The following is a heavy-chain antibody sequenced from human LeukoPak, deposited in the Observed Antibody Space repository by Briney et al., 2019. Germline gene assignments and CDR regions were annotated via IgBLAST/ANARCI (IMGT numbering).Heavy chain of an antibody. CDR1: GFTFSSYR. CDR2: MSSSDDGR. D-gene: IGHD2-15*01. V-gene: IGHV3-23*01. J-gene: IGHJ4*02. CDR3: AKAPVTSCRGAFCYPFDY. Sequence: GGSLRLSCEASGFTFSSYRMNWVRQAPGKGLEWVSAMSSSDDGRYYAASVRGRFTISRDTSRSTLYLQMNSLRAEDAAVYYCAKAPVTSCRGAFCYPFDYWGQGTLVTVSS.